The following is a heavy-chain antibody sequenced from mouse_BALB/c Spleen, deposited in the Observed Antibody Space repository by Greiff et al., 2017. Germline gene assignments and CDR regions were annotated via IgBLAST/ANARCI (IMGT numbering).Heavy chain of an antibody. J-gene: IGHJ1*01. CDR2: IRNKANGYTT. D-gene: IGHD1-1*01. V-gene: IGHV7-3*02. CDR1: GFTFTDYY. CDR3: ASVNYYGSSYGWYFDV. Sequence: EVKLMDSGGGLVQPGGSLRLSCATSGFTFTDYYMSWVRQPPGKALEWLGFIRNKANGYTTEYSASVKGRFTISRDNSQSILYLQMNTLRAEDSATYYCASVNYYGSSYGWYFDVWGAGTTVTVSS.